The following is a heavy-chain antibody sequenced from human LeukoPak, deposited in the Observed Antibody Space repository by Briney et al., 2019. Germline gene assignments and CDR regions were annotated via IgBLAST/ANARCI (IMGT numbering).Heavy chain of an antibody. J-gene: IGHJ5*02. CDR1: GGSISSHY. CDR3: ARDNSPVGYDFWSGYYKRPWFDP. CDR2: IYYSGST. V-gene: IGHV4-59*11. D-gene: IGHD3-3*01. Sequence: PSETLSLTCTVSGGSISSHYWSWIRQPPGKGLEWIGYIYYSGSTNYNPSLKSRVTISVDTPKNQFSLKLSSVTAADTAVYYCARDNSPVGYDFWSGYYKRPWFDPWGQGTLVTVSS.